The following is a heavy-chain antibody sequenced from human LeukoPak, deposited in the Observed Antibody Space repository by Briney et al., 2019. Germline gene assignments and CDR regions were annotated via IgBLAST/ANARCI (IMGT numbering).Heavy chain of an antibody. CDR3: ARRGSGWYVDY. D-gene: IGHD6-19*01. CDR1: GYTFTSYW. J-gene: IGHJ4*02. CDR2: IYPGDSDT. Sequence: GESLKISCKGSGYTFTSYWIGWVCQMPGKGLEXMGIIYPGDSDTRYSPSXQGQVSISVDKSISTAYLQWSSLQASDTAMYYCARRGSGWYVDYWGQGTLVTVSS. V-gene: IGHV5-51*01.